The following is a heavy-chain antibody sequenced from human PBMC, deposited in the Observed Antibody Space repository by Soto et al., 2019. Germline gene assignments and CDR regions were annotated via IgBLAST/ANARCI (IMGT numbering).Heavy chain of an antibody. CDR3: ARGNPITMIVVVAPDFDY. CDR2: ISSSSSTI. J-gene: IGHJ4*02. D-gene: IGHD3-22*01. Sequence: EVQLVESGGGLVQPGGSLRLSCAASGFTFSSYSMNWVRQAPGKGLEWVSYISSSSSTIYYADSVKGRFTISRDNAKNSLYLQMNSLRDEDTAVYYRARGNPITMIVVVAPDFDYWGQGTLVTVSS. V-gene: IGHV3-48*02. CDR1: GFTFSSYS.